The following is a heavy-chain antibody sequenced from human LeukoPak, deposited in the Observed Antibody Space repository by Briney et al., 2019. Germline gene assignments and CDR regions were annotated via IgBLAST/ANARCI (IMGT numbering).Heavy chain of an antibody. V-gene: IGHV3-30-3*02. J-gene: IGHJ3*02. CDR3: AEALLRFLEWSPPDAFDI. Sequence: PGGSLRLSCAASGFTFSSYAMHWVRQAPGKGLEWVAVISYDGSNKYYADSVKGRFTISRDNSKNTLYLQMNSLRAEDTAVYYCAEALLRFLEWSPPDAFDIWGQGTMVTVSS. CDR2: ISYDGSNK. D-gene: IGHD3-3*01. CDR1: GFTFSSYA.